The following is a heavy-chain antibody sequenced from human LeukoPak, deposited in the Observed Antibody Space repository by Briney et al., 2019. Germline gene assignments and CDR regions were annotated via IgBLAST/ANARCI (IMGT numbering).Heavy chain of an antibody. CDR2: INWNGGST. CDR1: GFTFEDYG. CDR3: ARALSGSYYDFYFDY. J-gene: IGHJ4*02. V-gene: IGHV3-20*04. D-gene: IGHD1-26*01. Sequence: GGPLRLSCAASGFTFEDYGMSWVRHAPGKGLEWVSAINWNGGSTYYADSVKGRFTISRDNGKNSLYLQMNSLRAEDTALYYCARALSGSYYDFYFDYWGQGTLVTVSS.